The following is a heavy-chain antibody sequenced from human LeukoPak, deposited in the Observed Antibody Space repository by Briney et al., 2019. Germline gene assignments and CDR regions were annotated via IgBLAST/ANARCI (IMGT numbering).Heavy chain of an antibody. J-gene: IGHJ5*02. CDR2: IYTRGCT. CDR3: ARQSSGYSYMRDRWNWFDP. V-gene: IGHV4-4*09. Sequence: SETLSLTCTVSGGSISSYYWSWIRQPPGKGLEWIGYIYTRGCTNYNPSLKSRVTISVDTSKNQFSLKLSSVTAADTAVYYCARQSSGYSYMRDRWNWFDPWGQGTLVTVSS. D-gene: IGHD5-18*01. CDR1: GGSISSYY.